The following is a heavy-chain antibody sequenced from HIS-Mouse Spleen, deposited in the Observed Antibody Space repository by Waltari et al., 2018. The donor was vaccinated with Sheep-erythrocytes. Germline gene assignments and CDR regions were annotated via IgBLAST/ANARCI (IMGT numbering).Heavy chain of an antibody. D-gene: IGHD6-13*01. V-gene: IGHV1-69*01. CDR2: LIPILGTA. CDR1: GGTFSSYA. J-gene: IGHJ5*02. CDR3: ARRVEAAAERWFDP. Sequence: QVQLVQSGAEVKKPGSSVKVSCKASGGTFSSYAISWVRQAPGQGLEWMGGLIPILGTANYAQKFQGRVTITADESTSTAYMELSSLRSEDTAVYYCARRVEAAAERWFDPWGQGTLVTVSS.